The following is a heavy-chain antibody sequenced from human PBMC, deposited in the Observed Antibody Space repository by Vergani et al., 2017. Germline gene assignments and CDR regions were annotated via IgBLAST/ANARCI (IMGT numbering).Heavy chain of an antibody. D-gene: IGHD2-8*01. V-gene: IGHV1-8*01. CDR1: GYTFTSYD. J-gene: IGHJ6*02. Sequence: QVQLVQSGAEVKKPGASVKVSCKASGYTFTSYDINWVRQATGQGLEWMGWMNPNSGNTGYAQKFQGRVTMTRNTSISTAYMELSSLRSEDTAVYYCARDLRDVPDIVLMVYVSFGGMDVWGQGTTVTVSS. CDR2: MNPNSGNT. CDR3: ARDLRDVPDIVLMVYVSFGGMDV.